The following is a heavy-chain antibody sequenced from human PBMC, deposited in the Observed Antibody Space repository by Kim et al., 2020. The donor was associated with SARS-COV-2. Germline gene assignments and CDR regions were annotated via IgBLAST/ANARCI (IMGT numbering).Heavy chain of an antibody. CDR2: ISWDGGST. J-gene: IGHJ4*02. CDR3: AKDREGSSWYGPDY. V-gene: IGHV3-43*01. D-gene: IGHD6-13*01. CDR1: GFTFDDYT. Sequence: GGSLRLSCAASGFTFDDYTMHWVRQAPGKGLEWVSLISWDGGSTYYADSVKGRFTISRDNSKNSLYLQMNSLRTEDTALYYCAKDREGSSWYGPDYWGQGTLVTVSS.